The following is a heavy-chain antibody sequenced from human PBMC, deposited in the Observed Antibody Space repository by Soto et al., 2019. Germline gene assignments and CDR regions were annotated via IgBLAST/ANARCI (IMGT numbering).Heavy chain of an antibody. V-gene: IGHV4-59*01. D-gene: IGHD5-12*01. CDR1: GGSISSYY. CDR2: IYYSGST. Sequence: TSESLSLTCTVSGGSISSYYWSWIRQPPGKGLEWIGYIYYSGSTNYNPSLKSRVTISVDTSKNQFSLKLSSVTAADTAVYYCARDIGPRDGYDYWGQGTLVTVSS. CDR3: ARDIGPRDGYDY. J-gene: IGHJ4*02.